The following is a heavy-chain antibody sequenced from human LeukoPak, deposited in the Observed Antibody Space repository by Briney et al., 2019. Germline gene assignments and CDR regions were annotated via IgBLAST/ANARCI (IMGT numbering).Heavy chain of an antibody. CDR1: GVTVSSNY. D-gene: IGHD3-3*01. V-gene: IGHV3-66*02. CDR3: ARDQSGFLEWPF. J-gene: IGHJ4*02. Sequence: GGSLRLSCAASGVTVSSNYMNWVRQAPGKGLEWVSVIYSGGSTYYADSVKGRFTISRDNSKNTLYLQMNSLRAEDTAVYYCARDQSGFLEWPFWGEGTLVTDSS. CDR2: IYSGGST.